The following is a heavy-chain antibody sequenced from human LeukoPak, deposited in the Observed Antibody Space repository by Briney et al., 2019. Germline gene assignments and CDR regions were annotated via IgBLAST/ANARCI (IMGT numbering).Heavy chain of an antibody. Sequence: QPGGSLRLPCAASGFTFSSYAMSWVRQAPGKGLEWVSAISGSGGSTYYADSVKGRFTISRDNSKNTLYLQMNSLRAEDTAVYYCARDGAPGEMATWDYFDYWGQGTLVTVSS. V-gene: IGHV3-23*01. CDR2: ISGSGGST. J-gene: IGHJ4*02. CDR1: GFTFSSYA. D-gene: IGHD5-24*01. CDR3: ARDGAPGEMATWDYFDY.